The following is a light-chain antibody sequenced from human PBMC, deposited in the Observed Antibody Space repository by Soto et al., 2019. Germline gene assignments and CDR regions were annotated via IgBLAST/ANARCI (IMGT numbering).Light chain of an antibody. J-gene: IGKJ1*01. CDR3: QQYYNTLWT. Sequence: DIVMTQSPDSLAVSLGERATINCKSSQSVLYSSNNKNYLAWYQQKPGQPPKLLIYWSSTRGSGVPDRFSGRGSGTDFTLTISSLQAQDVAVYYCQQYYNTLWTFGLGTKVEIK. CDR2: WSS. V-gene: IGKV4-1*01. CDR1: QSVLYSSNNKNY.